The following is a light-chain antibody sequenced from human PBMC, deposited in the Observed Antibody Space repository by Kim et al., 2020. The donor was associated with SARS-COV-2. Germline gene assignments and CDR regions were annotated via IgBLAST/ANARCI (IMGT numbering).Light chain of an antibody. J-gene: IGLJ3*02. CDR1: SSNIGSNT. Sequence: QSVLTQPPSASGTPGQRVTISCSGSSSNIGSNTVEWYQQVPGRAPKLLIYSNYQRPSGVPERFSGSKSGTSASLAISGLQSEDEADYYCAGWDDSLNGWVFGGGTQLTVL. V-gene: IGLV1-44*01. CDR2: SNY. CDR3: AGWDDSLNGWV.